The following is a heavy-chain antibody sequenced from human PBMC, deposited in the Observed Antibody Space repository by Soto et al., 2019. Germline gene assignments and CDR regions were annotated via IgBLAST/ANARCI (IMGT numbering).Heavy chain of an antibody. CDR1: GFTFSSYA. J-gene: IGHJ6*02. CDR3: ATVVPAALFYYGMDV. CDR2: ISGSGGST. Sequence: GGSLRLSCAASGFTFSSYAMSWVRQAPGKGLEWVSVISGSGGSTDYADSVKGRFTMYRDNSMNTPYLQMNSLRAEDTAVYYCATVVPAALFYYGMDVWGQGTTVTVSS. V-gene: IGHV3-23*01. D-gene: IGHD2-2*01.